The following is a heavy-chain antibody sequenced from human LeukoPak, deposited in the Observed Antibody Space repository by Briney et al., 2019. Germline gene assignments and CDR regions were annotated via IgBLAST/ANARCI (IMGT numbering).Heavy chain of an antibody. CDR1: GYTFTSYG. D-gene: IGHD7-27*01. J-gene: IGHJ4*02. V-gene: IGHV1-18*01. CDR2: ISAYSGNT. Sequence: ASVKVSCKASGYTFTSYGISWVRQAPGQGLEWMGWISAYSGNTNYAQKLQGRVTMTTDTSTSTAYMELRSLRSDDTAVYYCARDETNWGTFDYWGQGTLVTVSS. CDR3: ARDETNWGTFDY.